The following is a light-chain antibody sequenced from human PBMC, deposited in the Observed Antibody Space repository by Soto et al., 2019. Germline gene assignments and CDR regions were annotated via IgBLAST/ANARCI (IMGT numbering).Light chain of an antibody. CDR2: EGS. CDR3: CSYAGSSTFVV. V-gene: IGLV2-23*03. J-gene: IGLJ2*01. CDR1: SSDVGSSNL. Sequence: QSALTQPASVSGSPGQSITISCTGTSSDVGSSNLVSWYQQHPGKAPKLMIYEGSKRPSGVSNRFSGSKSGNTASLTISGLQGEDEADYYCCSYAGSSTFVVFGGGTKVTVL.